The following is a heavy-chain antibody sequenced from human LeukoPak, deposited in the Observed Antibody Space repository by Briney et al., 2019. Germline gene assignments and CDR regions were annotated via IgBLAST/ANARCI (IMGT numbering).Heavy chain of an antibody. CDR2: ITSSSSFI. CDR3: ATSTGGYGPLDS. J-gene: IGHJ4*02. D-gene: IGHD5-12*01. Sequence: GGSLRLSCTASGFTFSSFTMNWVRQPPGKGLERVSSITSSSSFIYYADSVKGRFTIFRDNAKNSVYLQMNRQRAEDTAVYYCATSTGGYGPLDSWGQGTLVTVSS. CDR1: GFTFSSFT. V-gene: IGHV3-21*06.